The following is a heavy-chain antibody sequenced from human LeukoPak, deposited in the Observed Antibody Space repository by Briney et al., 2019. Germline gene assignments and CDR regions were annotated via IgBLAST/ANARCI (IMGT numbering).Heavy chain of an antibody. J-gene: IGHJ4*02. CDR3: ARDYYGSGSYYDYFDY. CDR2: ISSSSSYI. Sequence: GGSLRLSCAASGFTFSSYSMNWVRQAPGKGLEWVSSISSSSSYIYYADSVKGRFTISRDNAKNSLYLQMNSLRAEDTAVYYCARDYYGSGSYYDYFDYWGQGTLVTVSP. V-gene: IGHV3-21*01. D-gene: IGHD3-10*01. CDR1: GFTFSSYS.